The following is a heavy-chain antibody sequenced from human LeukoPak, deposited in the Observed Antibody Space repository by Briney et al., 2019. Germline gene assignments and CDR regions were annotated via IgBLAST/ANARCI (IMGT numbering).Heavy chain of an antibody. CDR1: GGSISSYY. CDR3: ASGAIYYYGSGESSGYYFDY. CDR2: IYYSGST. D-gene: IGHD3-10*01. Sequence: SSETLSLTCTVSGGSISSYYWSWIRQPPGKGLEWIGYIYYSGSTNYNPSLKSRVAISVDTSKNQFSLKLSSVTAADTAVYYCASGAIYYYGSGESSGYYFDYWGQGTLVTVSS. V-gene: IGHV4-59*08. J-gene: IGHJ4*02.